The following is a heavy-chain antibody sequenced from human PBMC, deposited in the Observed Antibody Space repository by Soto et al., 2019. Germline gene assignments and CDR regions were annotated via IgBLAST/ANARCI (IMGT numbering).Heavy chain of an antibody. CDR3: ARGGVVPAATIPRVNSYYGMDV. CDR1: RYTFTGYY. J-gene: IGHJ6*02. V-gene: IGHV1-2*04. Sequence: QVQLVQSGAEVKKPGASVKVSCKASRYTFTGYYMHWVRQAPGQGLEWMGWINPNSGGTNYAQKFQGWVTMTGDTSISTAYMELSRLRFDDTAVYYCARGGVVPAATIPRVNSYYGMDVWGQGTTVTVSS. D-gene: IGHD2-2*01. CDR2: INPNSGGT.